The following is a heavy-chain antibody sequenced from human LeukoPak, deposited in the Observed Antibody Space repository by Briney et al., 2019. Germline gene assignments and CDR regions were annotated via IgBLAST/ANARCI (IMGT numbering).Heavy chain of an antibody. CDR3: VRSLRSADF. J-gene: IGHJ4*02. Sequence: GGSLRLSCAASGFTFSSYAMDWVRQAPGKGLEWVSYISDSGGRTYYADSVKGRFTISRDNAKNTLFLQMDSLRPEDTAVYYCVRSLRSADFWGQGTLVTVSS. CDR2: ISDSGGRT. CDR1: GFTFSSYA. V-gene: IGHV3-23*01.